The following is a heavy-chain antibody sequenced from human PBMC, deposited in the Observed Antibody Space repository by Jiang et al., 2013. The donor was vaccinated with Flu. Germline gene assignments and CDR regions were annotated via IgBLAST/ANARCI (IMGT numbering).Heavy chain of an antibody. J-gene: IGHJ1*01. D-gene: IGHD5-24*01. CDR1: GYSLSSGYY. Sequence: LTCTVSGYSLSSGYYWGWIRKAPGKGLEWIGVSDHRGSTYYNPSLKSRVTILVDTSKNQFSLRLNSVTAADIAMHYCARLEIVTTKYFQHWGPGTLVTVSS. CDR3: ARLEIVTTKYFQH. CDR2: SDHRGST. V-gene: IGHV4-38-2*02.